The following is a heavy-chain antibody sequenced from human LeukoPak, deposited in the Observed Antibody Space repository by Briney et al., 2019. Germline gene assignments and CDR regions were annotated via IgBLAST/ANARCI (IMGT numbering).Heavy chain of an antibody. V-gene: IGHV3-48*04. CDR3: ARAIASYGDSAY. CDR1: GFKFSSFS. D-gene: IGHD5-18*01. J-gene: IGHJ4*02. CDR2: ITSTSSAT. Sequence: GGSLRLSCAASGFKFSSFSMGWVRQAPGKGLEWLSYITSTSSATYYADSLQGRFTISRDHAKNSLYLQINSLRADDTAVYYCARAIASYGDSAYWGQGTLVTVSS.